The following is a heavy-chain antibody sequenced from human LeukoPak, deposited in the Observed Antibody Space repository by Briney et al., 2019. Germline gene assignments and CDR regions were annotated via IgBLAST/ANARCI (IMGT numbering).Heavy chain of an antibody. CDR3: AIDRSYGAFDI. D-gene: IGHD3-10*01. J-gene: IGHJ3*02. CDR2: SDPENGET. Sequence: ASVKFSCKVSGYTFSELSIHWVRQTPGKGLEWMGGSDPENGETIHAQKFQGRVTMTEDTSTDTAYMELNSLRSEDMAVYYCAIDRSYGAFDIWGQGTMVTVSS. CDR1: GYTFSELS. V-gene: IGHV1-24*01.